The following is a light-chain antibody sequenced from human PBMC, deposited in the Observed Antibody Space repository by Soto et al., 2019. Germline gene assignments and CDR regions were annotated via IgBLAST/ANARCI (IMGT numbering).Light chain of an antibody. CDR1: QSVSSD. Sequence: VVTQSPATLSVFPGETATLSCRASQSVSSDLAWYQQRPGQAPRLLIYGASTRATGIPARFRGSGSRTEIRLTISSRKSEDFASYFCQQYNTWHPKMAFGRGTKVEIK. J-gene: IGKJ1*01. CDR3: QQYNTWHPKMA. V-gene: IGKV3-15*01. CDR2: GAS.